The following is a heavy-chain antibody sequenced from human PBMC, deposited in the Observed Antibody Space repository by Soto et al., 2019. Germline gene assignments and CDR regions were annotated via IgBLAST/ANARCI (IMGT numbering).Heavy chain of an antibody. J-gene: IGHJ4*02. CDR3: AREGINSGWFLDS. V-gene: IGHV3-33*01. CDR2: IWFDGSNE. Sequence: QVQLVESGGGVVQPGRSLRLSCVASGFTFSNYGMHWVRQAPGKGLEWVAVIWFDGSNEYYADSVKGRFSISRDNFKNMVDLQMNSLRAEDTAVYYCAREGINSGWFLDSWGQGTQVTVSS. D-gene: IGHD6-19*01. CDR1: GFTFSNYG.